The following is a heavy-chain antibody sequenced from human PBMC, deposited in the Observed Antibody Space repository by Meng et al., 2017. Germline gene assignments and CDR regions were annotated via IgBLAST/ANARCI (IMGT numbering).Heavy chain of an antibody. V-gene: IGHV3-49*04. CDR3: ARQWGYPIYGMDV. J-gene: IGHJ6*02. D-gene: IGHD1-26*01. CDR2: IRSKAYGGTT. Sequence: GESLKISCTASGFTFGDYAMSWVRQAPGKGLEWVGFIRSKAYGGTTEYAASVKGRFTISRDDSKSIAYLQMNSLKASDTAMYYCARQWGYPIYGMDVWGQGTTVTVSS. CDR1: GFTFGDYA.